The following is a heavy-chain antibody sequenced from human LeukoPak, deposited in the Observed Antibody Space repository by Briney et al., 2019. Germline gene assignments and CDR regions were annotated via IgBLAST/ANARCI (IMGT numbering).Heavy chain of an antibody. J-gene: IGHJ3*02. Sequence: ASVKVSCKASGYTFTGYYMHWVRQAPGQGLEWMGWINPNTGGTNYAQKFQGRVTMTRDTSISTAYMDLSRLRSDDTAVYYCARSCRGGSCYHDAFDIWGQGTMVTVSS. CDR2: INPNTGGT. V-gene: IGHV1-2*02. CDR3: ARSCRGGSCYHDAFDI. CDR1: GYTFTGYY. D-gene: IGHD2-15*01.